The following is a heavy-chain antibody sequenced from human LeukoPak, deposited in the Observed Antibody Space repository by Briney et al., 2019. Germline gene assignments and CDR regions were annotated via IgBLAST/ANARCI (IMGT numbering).Heavy chain of an antibody. V-gene: IGHV1-2*02. CDR3: AREGYYDSSGYRFDY. Sequence: ASVNVSCKASGYTFTGYYMHWVRQAPGQGLEWMGWINPKSGGTNYAQKFQGRVTMTRDTSISTAYMELSRLRSDDTAVYYCAREGYYDSSGYRFDYWGQGTLVTVSS. CDR1: GYTFTGYY. J-gene: IGHJ4*02. CDR2: INPKSGGT. D-gene: IGHD3-22*01.